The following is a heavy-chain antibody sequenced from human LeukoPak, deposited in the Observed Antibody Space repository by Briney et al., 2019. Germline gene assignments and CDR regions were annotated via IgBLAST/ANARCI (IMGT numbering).Heavy chain of an antibody. D-gene: IGHD3-22*01. V-gene: IGHV1-69*13. Sequence: GASVKVSCKASGGTFNSYAISWVRQAPGQGLEWMGGIIPIFGTANYAQKFQGRVTITADESTSTAYMELSSLRSEDTAVYYCARTLDYYDSSGYSEFDYWGQGTLVTVSS. J-gene: IGHJ4*02. CDR1: GGTFNSYA. CDR3: ARTLDYYDSSGYSEFDY. CDR2: IIPIFGTA.